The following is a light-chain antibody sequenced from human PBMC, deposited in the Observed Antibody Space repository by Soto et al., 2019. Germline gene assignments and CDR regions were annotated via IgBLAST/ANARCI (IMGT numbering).Light chain of an antibody. CDR3: QQDYRYPLT. CDR2: AAS. V-gene: IGKV1-6*01. CDR1: QGISDD. J-gene: IGKJ4*01. Sequence: AIQMTQSPSSLSASVGDSVTITCRASQGISDDLGWYQQKPGKAPKLLIYAASTLERGVPSRFSGSGSGTDFTLTISSLQPDDFATYYCQQDYRYPLTFGGGTNVEMK.